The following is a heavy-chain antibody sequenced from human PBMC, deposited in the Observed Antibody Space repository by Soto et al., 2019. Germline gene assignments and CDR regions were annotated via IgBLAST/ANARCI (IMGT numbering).Heavy chain of an antibody. CDR1: GFTFNNYA. V-gene: IGHV3-23*01. D-gene: IGHD3-10*01. J-gene: IGHJ4*02. CDR3: AKGRGGSGSLTPRVDC. CDR2: ISGGGDTT. Sequence: EVQLLESGGGLVQPGGSLRLSCAASGFTFNNYAMTWVRQAPGKGLEWVSAISGGGDTTSYADSVKGRFTVSRDGSKNTLHLQMRSRRAEDTALYYCAKGRGGSGSLTPRVDCWGQGTLVTVSS.